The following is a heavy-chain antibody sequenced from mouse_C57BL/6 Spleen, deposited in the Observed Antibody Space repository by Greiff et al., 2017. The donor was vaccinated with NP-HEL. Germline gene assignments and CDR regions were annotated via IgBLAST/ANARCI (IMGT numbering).Heavy chain of an antibody. V-gene: IGHV1-81*01. CDR1: GYTFTSYG. Sequence: QVQLQQSGAELARPGASVKLSCKASGYTFTSYGISWVKQRTGQGLEWIGEIYPRSGNTYYNQKFKGKATLTVDTSSSTAYMQLSSLTSEDSAVYYCARRYYGSIDYWGQGTTLTVSS. J-gene: IGHJ2*01. D-gene: IGHD1-1*01. CDR3: ARRYYGSIDY. CDR2: IYPRSGNT.